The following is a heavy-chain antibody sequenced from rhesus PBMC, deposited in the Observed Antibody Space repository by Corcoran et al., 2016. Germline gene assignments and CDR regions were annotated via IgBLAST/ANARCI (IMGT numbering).Heavy chain of an antibody. Sequence: QVQLQASGPGLVKPSETLSLTCAVSGGSITGGYYWGWIRHHPGKGLEWIGNIYGNSASTYYNPSLKSRVTISKDTSKNQFSLKLSSVTAADTAVYYCARGRHSGYADYWGQGVLVTVSS. CDR1: GGSITGGYY. CDR3: ARGRHSGYADY. J-gene: IGHJ4*01. V-gene: IGHV4S7*01. D-gene: IGHD5-24*01. CDR2: IYGNSAST.